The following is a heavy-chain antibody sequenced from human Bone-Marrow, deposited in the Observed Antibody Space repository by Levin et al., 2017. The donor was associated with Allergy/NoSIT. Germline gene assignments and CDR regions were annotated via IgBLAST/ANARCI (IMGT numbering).Heavy chain of an antibody. CDR3: ARHDGHSNQPDY. CDR1: GYSFTNYW. Sequence: PGESLKISCKGSGYSFTNYWIGWVRQMPGKGLESMGNIYPGNSDTRYDPSFQGQVTISADKSIGTAYLQWSSLKASDTAIYYCARHDGHSNQPDYWGQGTLVTVSS. J-gene: IGHJ4*02. V-gene: IGHV5-51*01. D-gene: IGHD5-18*01. CDR2: IYPGNSDT.